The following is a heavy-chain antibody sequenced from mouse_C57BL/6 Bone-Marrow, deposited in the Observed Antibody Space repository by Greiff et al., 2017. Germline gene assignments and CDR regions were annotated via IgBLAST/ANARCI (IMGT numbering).Heavy chain of an antibody. J-gene: IGHJ3*01. V-gene: IGHV5-16*01. CDR1: GFTFSDYY. Sequence: DVKLVESEGGLVQPGSSMKLSCTASGFTFSDYYMAWVRQVPEKGLEWVANINYDGSSTYYLDSLKSRFIISRDNAKNILYLQMSSLKSEDTATYYCARETFDGGVAYWGQGTLVTVSA. CDR2: INYDGSST. CDR3: ARETFDGGVAY.